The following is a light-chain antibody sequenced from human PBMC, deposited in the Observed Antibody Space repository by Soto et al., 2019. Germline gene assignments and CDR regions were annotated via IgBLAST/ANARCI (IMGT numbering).Light chain of an antibody. Sequence: QSALTQPRSVSGSPGQSVTISCTGTSSDVGAYNFVSWYQHNPGKAPKLMIFDVSARPSGVPDRFSGSKSANTASLTISGLQTEDEADYYCCSSAGTYIPRFGGGTKLTVL. V-gene: IGLV2-11*01. CDR2: DVS. J-gene: IGLJ2*01. CDR3: CSSAGTYIPR. CDR1: SSDVGAYNF.